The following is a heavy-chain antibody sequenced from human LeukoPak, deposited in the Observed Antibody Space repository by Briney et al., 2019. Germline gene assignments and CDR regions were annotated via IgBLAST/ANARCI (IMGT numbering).Heavy chain of an antibody. J-gene: IGHJ4*02. CDR1: GGTFSSYA. CDR2: IIPIFGTA. D-gene: IGHD2-21*02. V-gene: IGHV1-69*13. CDR3: ARSRGGHIVVVTSIDYFDY. Sequence: GASVKVSCKASGGTFSSYAISWVRQAPGQGLEWMGGIIPIFGTANYAQTFQGRVTITADESTSTAYMELSSLRSEDTAVYYCARSRGGHIVVVTSIDYFDYWGQGTLVTVSS.